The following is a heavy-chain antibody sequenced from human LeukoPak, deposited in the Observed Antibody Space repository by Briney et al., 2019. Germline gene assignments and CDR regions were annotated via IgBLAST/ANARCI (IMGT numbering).Heavy chain of an antibody. CDR1: GGTFSSYA. J-gene: IGHJ4*02. CDR2: INPSGGST. Sequence: ASVKVSCKASGGTFSSYAISWVRQAPGQGLEWMGIINPSGGSTSYAQKFQGRVTMTRDTSTSTVYMELSSLRSEDTAVYYCARDDDSFHYFDYWGQGTLVTVSS. CDR3: ARDDDSFHYFDY. D-gene: IGHD3-22*01. V-gene: IGHV1-46*01.